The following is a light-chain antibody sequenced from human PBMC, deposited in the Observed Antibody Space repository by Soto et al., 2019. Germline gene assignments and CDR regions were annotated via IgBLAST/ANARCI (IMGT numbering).Light chain of an antibody. CDR3: QQRSNWHPWT. CDR1: QSVSSY. Sequence: EIVLTQSPATLSLSPGERATLSCRASQSVSSYLAWSQQKHGQAPRLLIYDASNRATGTPARFSGSGSGTDFTLTISSLEPEDFAVYYCQQRSNWHPWTFGQGTKVEIK. J-gene: IGKJ1*01. CDR2: DAS. V-gene: IGKV3-11*01.